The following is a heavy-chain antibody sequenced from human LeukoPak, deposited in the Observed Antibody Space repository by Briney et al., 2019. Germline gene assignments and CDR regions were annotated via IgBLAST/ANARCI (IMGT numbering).Heavy chain of an antibody. CDR1: GGSISSSSYY. D-gene: IGHD5-18*01. J-gene: IGHJ5*02. CDR3: ARGLDSYGLNPLANWFDP. CDR2: IYYSGST. V-gene: IGHV4-39*07. Sequence: SETLSLTCTVSGGSISSSSYYWGWIRQPPGKGLEWIGSIYYSGSTYYNPSLKSRVTISVDTSKNQFSLKLSYVTAADTAVYYCARGLDSYGLNPLANWFDPWGQGTLVTVSS.